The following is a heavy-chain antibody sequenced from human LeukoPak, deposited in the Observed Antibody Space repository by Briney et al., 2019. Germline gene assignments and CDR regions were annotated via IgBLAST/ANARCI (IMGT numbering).Heavy chain of an antibody. CDR2: INHSGST. J-gene: IGHJ5*02. CDR3: ARGPLRVAARFDP. V-gene: IGHV4-34*01. D-gene: IGHD2-15*01. Sequence: SETLSLTCAVYGGSFSGYYWSWIRQPPGKGLEWIGEINHSGSTNYNLSLKSRVTISVDTSKNQFSLKLSSVTAADTAVYYCARGPLRVAARFDPWGQGTLVTVSS. CDR1: GGSFSGYY.